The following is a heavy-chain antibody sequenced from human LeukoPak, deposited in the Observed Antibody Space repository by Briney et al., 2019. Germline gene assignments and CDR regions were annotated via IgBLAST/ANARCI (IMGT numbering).Heavy chain of an antibody. CDR3: ARDDSYYGMDV. Sequence: SETLSLTCTVSGGSISSYYWSWIRQPPVKGLEWIGYIYYSGSTNYNPSLKSRVTISVDTSKNQFSLKLSSVTAADTAVYYCARDDSYYGMDVWGQGTTVTVSS. J-gene: IGHJ6*02. CDR1: GGSISSYY. CDR2: IYYSGST. V-gene: IGHV4-59*01.